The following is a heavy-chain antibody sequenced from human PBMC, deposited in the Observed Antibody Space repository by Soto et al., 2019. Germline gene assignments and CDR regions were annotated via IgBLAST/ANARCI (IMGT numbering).Heavy chain of an antibody. V-gene: IGHV3-23*01. CDR1: GFTFSSYA. CDR3: AKDIGKQWRYFDY. J-gene: IGHJ4*02. D-gene: IGHD6-19*01. CDR2: ISDTGGTT. Sequence: SLRLSWAAPGFTFSSYAISWVRQAPGKGLEWVSGISDTGGTTYYADSVKGRFTISRDNSKNTLYLQLNSLRVDDTAVYYCAKDIGKQWRYFDYWGQGNLVTVSS.